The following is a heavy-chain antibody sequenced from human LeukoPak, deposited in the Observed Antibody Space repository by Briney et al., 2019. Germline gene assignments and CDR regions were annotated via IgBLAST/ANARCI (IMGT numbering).Heavy chain of an antibody. V-gene: IGHV3-30-3*01. CDR1: GFTFSSYA. CDR2: ISYDGSNK. Sequence: PGGSLRLSCAASGFTFSSYAMHWVRQAPGKGLEWVAVISYDGSNKYYADSVKGRFTISRDNSKNTLYLQMNSLRAEDTAVYYCAKDDPRGQQLAYWGQGTLVTVSS. J-gene: IGHJ4*02. D-gene: IGHD6-13*01. CDR3: AKDDPRGQQLAY.